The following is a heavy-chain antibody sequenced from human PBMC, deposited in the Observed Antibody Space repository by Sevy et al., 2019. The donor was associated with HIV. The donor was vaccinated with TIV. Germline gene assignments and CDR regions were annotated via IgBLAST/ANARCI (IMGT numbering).Heavy chain of an antibody. Sequence: GGSLRLSCAASTFTFGHYAMHWVRQAPGKGLQWVAGISYEGSNEYYTDSVKGRFTISRDNSKNTLNLEMNNLRVEDTALYYCARDWGTPPTALLYYFDFRGQGIPVTVSS. CDR2: ISYEGSNE. J-gene: IGHJ4*02. D-gene: IGHD3-16*01. CDR1: TFTFGHYA. V-gene: IGHV3-30*04. CDR3: ARDWGTPPTALLYYFDF.